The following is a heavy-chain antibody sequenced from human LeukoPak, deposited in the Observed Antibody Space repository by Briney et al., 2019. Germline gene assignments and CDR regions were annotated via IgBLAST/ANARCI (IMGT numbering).Heavy chain of an antibody. CDR1: GGSISSYY. CDR3: ARATVLGPYYYYYMDV. J-gene: IGHJ6*03. Sequence: PSETLSLTCTVSGGSISSYYRSWIRQPAGKGLEWIGRIHTSGSTKYNPSLKSRVTISVDTSKSQFSLKLSSVTAADTAVYYCARATVLGPYYYYYMDVWGKGTTVTVSS. CDR2: IHTSGST. V-gene: IGHV4-4*07. D-gene: IGHD1-26*01.